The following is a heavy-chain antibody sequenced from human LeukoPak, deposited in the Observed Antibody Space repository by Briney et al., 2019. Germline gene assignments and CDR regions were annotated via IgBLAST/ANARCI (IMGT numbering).Heavy chain of an antibody. V-gene: IGHV3-11*04. CDR3: AREDDYGAS. Sequence: GGSLRLSCAVSGFTFSDYYMSWIRQAPGKGLEWVSYISSGGSTISHADSVKGRFTISRDNAENSLYLQMNSLRAEDTAVYYCAREDDYGASWGQGTLVTVSS. J-gene: IGHJ4*02. CDR2: ISSGGSTI. CDR1: GFTFSDYY. D-gene: IGHD5-24*01.